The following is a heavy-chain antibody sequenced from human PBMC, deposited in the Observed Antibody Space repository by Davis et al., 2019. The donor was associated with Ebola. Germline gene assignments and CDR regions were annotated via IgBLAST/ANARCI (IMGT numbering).Heavy chain of an antibody. CDR2: INAGNGNT. Sequence: ASVKVSCKASGATFSTYTINWVRQAPGQRLEWMGWINAGNGNTKYSQKFQGRVTITRDTSASTAYMELSSLRSEDTAVYYCARGLQLLYVWGQGTLVTVSS. V-gene: IGHV1-3*01. D-gene: IGHD2/OR15-2a*01. J-gene: IGHJ3*01. CDR3: ARGLQLLYV. CDR1: GATFSTYT.